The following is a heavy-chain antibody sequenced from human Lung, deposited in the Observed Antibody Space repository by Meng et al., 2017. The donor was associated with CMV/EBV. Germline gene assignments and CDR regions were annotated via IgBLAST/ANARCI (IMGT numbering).Heavy chain of an antibody. D-gene: IGHD4-17*01. J-gene: IGHJ4*02. CDR3: TTVPYDYGDYVSDY. CDR2: IKSKTDGGTT. V-gene: IGHV3-15*01. Sequence: SCAASGFTFSNAWMSWVRQAPGKGLEWVGRIKSKTDGGTTDYAAPVKGRFTISRDDSKNTLYLQMNSLKTEDTAVYYCTTVPYDYGDYVSDYWGQGTXVTVSS. CDR1: GFTFSNAW.